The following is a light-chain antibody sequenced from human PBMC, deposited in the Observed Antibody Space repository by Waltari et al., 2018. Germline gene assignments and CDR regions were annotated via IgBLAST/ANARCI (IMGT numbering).Light chain of an antibody. CDR2: SNN. Sequence: QSVLTQPPSASGTPGQRVTISCSGSNSNIGTTDVYWYQQLPGTAPKLLIYSNNQRPSGVPDRFSGSKSGTSASLAISGLRSEDEADYYCAAWDDSLSVWVFGGGTKLTVL. V-gene: IGLV1-47*01. J-gene: IGLJ3*02. CDR1: NSNIGTTD. CDR3: AAWDDSLSVWV.